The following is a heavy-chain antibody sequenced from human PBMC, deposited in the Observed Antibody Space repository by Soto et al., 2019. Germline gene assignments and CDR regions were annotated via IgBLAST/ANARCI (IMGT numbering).Heavy chain of an antibody. Sequence: LGLSCAASGFTFSSYGMHWVRQAPGKGLEWVAVIWYDGSNKYYADSVKGRFTISRDNSKNTLYLQMNSLRAEDTAVYYCAREVSDFWSGYLPPRGTFDYWGQGTLVTVYS. V-gene: IGHV3-33*01. D-gene: IGHD3-3*01. J-gene: IGHJ4*02. CDR3: AREVSDFWSGYLPPRGTFDY. CDR2: IWYDGSNK. CDR1: GFTFSSYG.